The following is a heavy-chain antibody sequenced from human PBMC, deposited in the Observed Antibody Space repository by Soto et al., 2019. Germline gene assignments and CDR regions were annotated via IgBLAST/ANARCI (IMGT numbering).Heavy chain of an antibody. CDR3: ARRALKGHWFDP. CDR1: GYTFTSYD. Sequence: QVQLVQSGAEVKKPGASVKVSCKASGYTFTSYDINWVRQATGQGLEWMGWMSPSSGNTGYAQKFQGRVTMTRNTSISTAYMELSSLRSEDTAVYYCARRALKGHWFDPWGQGTLVTVSS. V-gene: IGHV1-8*01. CDR2: MSPSSGNT. J-gene: IGHJ5*02.